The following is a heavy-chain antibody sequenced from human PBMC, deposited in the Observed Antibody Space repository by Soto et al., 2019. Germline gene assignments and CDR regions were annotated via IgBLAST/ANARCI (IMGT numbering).Heavy chain of an antibody. Sequence: PGESLKISCKGSGYSFTSYWISWVRQMPGKGLEWMGRIDPSDSYTNYSPSFQGHVTISADKSISTAYLQWSSLKASDTAMYYCASTGDSSGYYYMGAFDICGQGTMVTVSS. CDR1: GYSFTSYW. D-gene: IGHD3-22*01. CDR3: ASTGDSSGYYYMGAFDI. J-gene: IGHJ3*02. CDR2: IDPSDSYT. V-gene: IGHV5-10-1*01.